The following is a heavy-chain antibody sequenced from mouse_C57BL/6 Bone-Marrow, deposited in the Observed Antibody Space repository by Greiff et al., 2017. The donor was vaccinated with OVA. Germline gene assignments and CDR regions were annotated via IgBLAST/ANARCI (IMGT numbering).Heavy chain of an antibody. J-gene: IGHJ1*03. CDR2: IHPNSGST. Sequence: QVQLQQPGAELVKPGASVKLSCKTSGYTFTSYWMHWVKQRPGQGLEWIGMIHPNSGSTNYNEKFKSKATLTVEKSSSTAYMQRSSLTSEDSAVYYCARGGFYYSNYVGWYFDVWGTGTTVTVSS. D-gene: IGHD2-5*01. CDR3: ARGGFYYSNYVGWYFDV. CDR1: GYTFTSYW. V-gene: IGHV1-64*01.